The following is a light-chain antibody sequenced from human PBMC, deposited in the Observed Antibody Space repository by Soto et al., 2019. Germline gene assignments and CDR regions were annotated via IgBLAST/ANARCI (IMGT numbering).Light chain of an antibody. J-gene: IGKJ1*01. V-gene: IGKV1-5*01. Sequence: DIQMTQSPSPLSAFVGDRVTITCRASQSIGRWLAWYQQKPGKAPGIPERFSGSGSGTDFTLTISRLEPEDFAVYYCQQYLTSPKTFGQGTKVDIK. CDR1: QSIGRW. CDR3: QQYLTSPKT.